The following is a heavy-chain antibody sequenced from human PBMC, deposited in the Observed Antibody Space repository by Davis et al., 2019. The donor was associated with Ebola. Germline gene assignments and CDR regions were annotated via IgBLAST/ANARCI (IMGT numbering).Heavy chain of an antibody. CDR3: TITVAGTRDY. D-gene: IGHD6-19*01. J-gene: IGHJ4*02. V-gene: IGHV3-73*01. CDR2: IRSKANSYAT. Sequence: GESLKISCAASGFTFSGSAMHWVRQASGKGLEWVGRIRSKANSYATAYAASVKGRFTISRDDSKNTAYLQMNSLKTEDTAVYYCTITVAGTRDYWGQGTLVTVSS. CDR1: GFTFSGSA.